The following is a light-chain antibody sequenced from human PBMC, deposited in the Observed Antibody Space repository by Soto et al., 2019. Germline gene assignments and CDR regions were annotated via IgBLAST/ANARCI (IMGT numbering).Light chain of an antibody. CDR2: AAS. Sequence: AIRMTQSPSSFSASTRDRVTITCRASQGISSYLAWYQQKPGKATKLLIYAASSLQSGVPSRFSGSGSGTDFTLSISSLQPEDFATYYCQQSYSTVTFGQGTRLEI. CDR1: QGISSY. CDR3: QQSYSTVT. J-gene: IGKJ5*01. V-gene: IGKV1-8*01.